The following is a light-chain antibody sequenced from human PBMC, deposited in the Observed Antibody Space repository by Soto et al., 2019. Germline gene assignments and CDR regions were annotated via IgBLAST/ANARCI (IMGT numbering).Light chain of an antibody. V-gene: IGKV1-39*01. Sequence: DIQMTQSPSSLSASVGDRVTTTCRASQGISTYLNWYQQKPGKAPKLLIYAASSLQSGVPSRFSGSGSGTDFTLTISRLEPEDFAVYYCQQYGTSPPGTFGQGTKVDIK. CDR3: QQYGTSPPGT. CDR1: QGISTY. CDR2: AAS. J-gene: IGKJ1*01.